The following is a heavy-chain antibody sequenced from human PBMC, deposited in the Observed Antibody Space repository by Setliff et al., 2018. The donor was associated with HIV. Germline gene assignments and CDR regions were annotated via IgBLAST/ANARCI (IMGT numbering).Heavy chain of an antibody. D-gene: IGHD3-3*01. CDR2: INTNTGYP. CDR3: ARDPPYYDFWSGSHFDY. CDR1: GYTFSNYG. V-gene: IGHV7-4-1*02. Sequence: ASVKVSCKTSGYTFSNYGLNWVRQAPGQGLEWMGWINTNTGYPTYAQGFTGRFVFSLDTSVSTAYLQISSLKAEDTAVYYCARDPPYYDFWSGSHFDYWGQGTLVTVSS. J-gene: IGHJ4*02.